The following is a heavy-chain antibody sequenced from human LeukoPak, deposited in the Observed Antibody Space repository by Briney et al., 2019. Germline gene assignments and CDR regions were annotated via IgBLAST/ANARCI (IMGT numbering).Heavy chain of an antibody. V-gene: IGHV4-34*01. D-gene: IGHD3-22*01. CDR2: INHSGST. J-gene: IGHJ1*01. CDR3: ARPEYYYDSSGYYSEYFQH. Sequence: PSETLSLTCAVYGGAFSGYFWSWIRQPPGKGLEWMGEINHSGSTNYSPSLKSRITISVDTSKNQFSLNLSSVTAADTAVYYCARPEYYYDSSGYYSEYFQHGGQGTLVTVSS. CDR1: GGAFSGYF.